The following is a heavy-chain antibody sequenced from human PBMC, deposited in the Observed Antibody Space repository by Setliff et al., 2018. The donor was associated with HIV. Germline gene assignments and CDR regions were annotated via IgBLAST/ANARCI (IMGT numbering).Heavy chain of an antibody. J-gene: IGHJ4*01. D-gene: IGHD3-10*01. CDR1: GFRFTTYW. CDR2: VKQDGSEQ. Sequence: GGSLRLSCAASGFRFTTYWMSWVRQAPGKGLEWLANVKQDGSEQYYLDSVKGRFTISRDNGKNSLYLQMNSLRAEDTAVYYCVTDRGIRGQQSFIWGHGTLVTVSS. CDR3: VTDRGIRGQQSFI. V-gene: IGHV3-7*01.